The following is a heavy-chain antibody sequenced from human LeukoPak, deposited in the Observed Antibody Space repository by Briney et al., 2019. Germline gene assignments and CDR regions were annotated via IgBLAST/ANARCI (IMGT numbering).Heavy chain of an antibody. J-gene: IGHJ4*02. CDR2: IVGSSST. CDR1: GFTFSNFA. D-gene: IGHD6-13*01. V-gene: IGHV3-21*01. CDR3: ARIGAGSSRDY. Sequence: KAGGSLRLFCAASGFTFSNFAMTWVRQAPGKGLEWVSSIVGSSSTYYADSLKGRFTISRDNAKNSLYLQMNSLRAEDTAVYYCARIGAGSSRDYWGQGTLVTVSS.